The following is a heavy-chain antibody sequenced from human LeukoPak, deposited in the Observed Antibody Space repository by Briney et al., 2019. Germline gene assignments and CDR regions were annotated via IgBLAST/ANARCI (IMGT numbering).Heavy chain of an antibody. D-gene: IGHD3-10*01. CDR3: ARDRGSGSPPYYYYYYGMDV. J-gene: IGHJ6*02. Sequence: ASVKVSCKASGYTFTSYGISWVRQAPGQGLEWMGWISAYNGNTKYAQKVLGRVTMTTDTSTSTAYMELRSLRPDDTAVYYCARDRGSGSPPYYYYYYGMDVWGQGTTVTVSS. CDR2: ISAYNGNT. CDR1: GYTFTSYG. V-gene: IGHV1-18*01.